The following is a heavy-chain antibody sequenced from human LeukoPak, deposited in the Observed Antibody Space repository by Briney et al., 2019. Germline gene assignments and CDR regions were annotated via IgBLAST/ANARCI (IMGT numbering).Heavy chain of an antibody. J-gene: IGHJ6*03. CDR1: GFTFSTYG. V-gene: IGHV3-30*02. D-gene: IGHD3-10*01. CDR3: AKDLGLPGYMDV. CDR2: IRYDGSNK. Sequence: GGSLRLPCAASGFTFSTYGMHWVRQAPGKGLEWVAFIRYDGSNKYYADSVKGRFTISRDNSKDTLYLQMNSLRAEDTAVYYCAKDLGLPGYMDVWGKGTTVTISS.